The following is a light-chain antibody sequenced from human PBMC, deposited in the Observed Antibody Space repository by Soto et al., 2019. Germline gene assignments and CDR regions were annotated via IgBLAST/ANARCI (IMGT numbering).Light chain of an antibody. CDR2: DAS. CDR3: QQRSNWPPYT. J-gene: IGKJ2*01. Sequence: EIVVTQSPATLSLSPGERATLSCRASQSINSYLAWYQQKPGQAPRLLIYDASNRATGIPARFSGSGSGTDFTLTISSLEPEDFAVYYCQQRSNWPPYTFGQGTKLEIK. CDR1: QSINSY. V-gene: IGKV3-11*01.